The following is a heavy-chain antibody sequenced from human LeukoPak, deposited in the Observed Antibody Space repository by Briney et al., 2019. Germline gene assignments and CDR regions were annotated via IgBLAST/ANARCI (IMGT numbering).Heavy chain of an antibody. CDR1: GYSFTGYH. D-gene: IGHD5-24*01. Sequence: GASVKVSCKASGYSFTGYHMHWVRQAPGQGLEWMGWISPNSGGTNYEQKFQGRVTMTGDTSISTAYMELSRLTSDDTTVYYCARQNGRDGYQWGAFDIWGQGTMVTVSS. CDR3: ARQNGRDGYQWGAFDI. V-gene: IGHV1-2*02. J-gene: IGHJ3*02. CDR2: ISPNSGGT.